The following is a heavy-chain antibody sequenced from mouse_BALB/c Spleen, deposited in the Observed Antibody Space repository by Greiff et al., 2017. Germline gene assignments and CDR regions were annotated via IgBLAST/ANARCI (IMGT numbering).Heavy chain of an antibody. CDR3: ARDDYDGGFAY. CDR2: INPSNGRT. V-gene: IGHV1S81*02. CDR1: GYTFTSYW. D-gene: IGHD2-4*01. J-gene: IGHJ3*01. Sequence: QVQLQQPGAELVKPGASVKLSCKASGYTFTSYWRHWVKQRPGQGLEWIGEINPSNGRTNYNEKFKSKATLTVDKSSSTAYLQLSSLTSEDSAVYYCARDDYDGGFAYWGQGTLVTVSA.